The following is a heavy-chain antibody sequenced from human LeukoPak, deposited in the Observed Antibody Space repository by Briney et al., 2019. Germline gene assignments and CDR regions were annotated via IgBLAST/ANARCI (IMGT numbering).Heavy chain of an antibody. V-gene: IGHV4-38-2*02. CDR2: INHSGST. CDR3: ARVSWAFDI. Sequence: SETLSLTCTVSGYSISSGYYWGWIRQPPGKGLEWIGEINHSGSTNYNPSLKSRVTISVDTSKNQFSLKLSSVTAADTAVYYCARVSWAFDIWGQGTMVTVSS. J-gene: IGHJ3*02. CDR1: GYSISSGYY.